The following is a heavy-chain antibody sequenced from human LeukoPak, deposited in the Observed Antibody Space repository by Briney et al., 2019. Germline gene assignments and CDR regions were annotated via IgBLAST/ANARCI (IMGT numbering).Heavy chain of an antibody. CDR2: FSSDGRST. CDR1: GYTLTELS. Sequence: SCKVSGYTLTELSMHWVRQAPGKGLEWVAVFSSDGRSTFYAENVQGRFTLSRDNSKNTLSLQMNSLRAEDTAVYYCAKSYYYHSGSFDYWGQGTLVTVSS. J-gene: IGHJ4*02. D-gene: IGHD3-10*01. V-gene: IGHV3-30*18. CDR3: AKSYYYHSGSFDY.